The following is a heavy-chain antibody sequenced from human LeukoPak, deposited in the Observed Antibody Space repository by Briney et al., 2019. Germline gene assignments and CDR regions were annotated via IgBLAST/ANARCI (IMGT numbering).Heavy chain of an antibody. Sequence: SETLSLTCTVSGGSITSGGYYWSWIRQHPEKGLEWIGYIYYSGSTYYNPSLKSRLTISLDTSKNQFSLRLSSVTAADTAVYYCARVTSGPYYCDYWGQGTLVTVSS. V-gene: IGHV4-31*03. CDR2: IYYSGST. D-gene: IGHD5-12*01. CDR1: GGSITSGGYY. CDR3: ARVTSGPYYCDY. J-gene: IGHJ4*02.